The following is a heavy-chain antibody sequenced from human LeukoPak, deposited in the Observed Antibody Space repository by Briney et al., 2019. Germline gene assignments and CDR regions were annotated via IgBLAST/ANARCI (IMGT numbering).Heavy chain of an antibody. J-gene: IGHJ4*02. Sequence: GGSRTLSCAASGFAFISDDLHWVRQAPGKGLEWVAVISYDGTRTYYADYVEGRFIISRANSENTLYLKMNSLRPEDTALYYCVRNLGSNWYQGEHLGQGTLVAVSS. V-gene: IGHV3-30*04. CDR1: GFAFISDD. CDR3: VRNLGSNWYQGEH. D-gene: IGHD6-13*01. CDR2: ISYDGTRT.